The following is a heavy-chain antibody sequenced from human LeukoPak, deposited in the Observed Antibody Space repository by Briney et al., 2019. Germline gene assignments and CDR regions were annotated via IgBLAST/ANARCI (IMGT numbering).Heavy chain of an antibody. CDR1: GFTFSSYA. J-gene: IGHJ6*03. Sequence: PGRSLRLSCAASGFTFSSYAMHWVRQAPGKGLEWVAVISYDGSNKYYADSVKGRFTISRDNAKNSLYLQMNSLRAEDTAVYYCAREGRTAAGHYYYYYMDVWGKGTTVTVSS. D-gene: IGHD6-13*01. CDR3: AREGRTAAGHYYYYYMDV. CDR2: ISYDGSNK. V-gene: IGHV3-30-3*01.